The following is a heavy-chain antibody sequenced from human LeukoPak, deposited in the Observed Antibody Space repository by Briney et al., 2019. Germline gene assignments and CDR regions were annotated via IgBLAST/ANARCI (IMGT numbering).Heavy chain of an antibody. CDR2: ISSSSSYI. V-gene: IGHV3-21*01. CDR3: ARDLETYSFDY. D-gene: IGHD3-3*01. J-gene: IGHJ4*02. Sequence: GGSLRLSCAASGFTVSSNYMSWVRQAPGKGLEWVSSISSSSSYIYYADSVKGRFTISRDNAKNSLYLQMNSLRAEDTAVYYCARDLETYSFDYWGQGTLVTVSS. CDR1: GFTVSSNY.